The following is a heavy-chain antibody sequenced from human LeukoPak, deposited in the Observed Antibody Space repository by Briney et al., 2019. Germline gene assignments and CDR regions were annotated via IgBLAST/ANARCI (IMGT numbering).Heavy chain of an antibody. Sequence: PSETLSLTCTVSGGSISSSSYYWGWIRQPPEKGLEWIGSIYYSGSTYYKPSLKSRVTISVDTSKNQFSLKLTSVTAADTAVYYRARGHCSSTSCYYAAWFDPWGQGTLVTVSS. V-gene: IGHV4-39*01. D-gene: IGHD2-2*01. CDR3: ARGHCSSTSCYYAAWFDP. CDR2: IYYSGST. J-gene: IGHJ5*02. CDR1: GGSISSSSYY.